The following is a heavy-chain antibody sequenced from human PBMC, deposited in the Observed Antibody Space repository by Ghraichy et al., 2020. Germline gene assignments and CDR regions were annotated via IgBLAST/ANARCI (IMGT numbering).Heavy chain of an antibody. J-gene: IGHJ3*02. V-gene: IGHV3-9*01. D-gene: IGHD3-10*01. CDR2: ITWNSGAM. CDR1: GFTFNNYG. Sequence: GGSLRLSCVASGFTFNNYGMHWVRQVPGKGLEWVSGITWNSGAMDYADSVKGRFTISRDNAMKSLYLQMSSLRTEDAALYYCARGDYGSGSYGGAFDMWGQGTVVTVSS. CDR3: ARGDYGSGSYGGAFDM.